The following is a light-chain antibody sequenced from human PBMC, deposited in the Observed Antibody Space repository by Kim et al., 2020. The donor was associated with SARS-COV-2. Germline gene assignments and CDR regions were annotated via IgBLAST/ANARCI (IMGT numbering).Light chain of an antibody. CDR3: QHSYNSPRT. V-gene: IGKV1-39*01. J-gene: IGKJ1*01. CDR2: AAS. Sequence: AAVGDSGSITCRASEGIIGYLIWYQQKPVKAPKLLIYAASNLYSGVPSRFRGSGSGTDFTLTINNLQPEDFATYFCQHSYNSPRTFGQGTKVDIK. CDR1: EGIIGY.